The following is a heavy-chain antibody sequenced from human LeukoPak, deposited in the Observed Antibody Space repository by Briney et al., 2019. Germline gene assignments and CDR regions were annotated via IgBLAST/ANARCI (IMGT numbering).Heavy chain of an antibody. CDR3: ARRGRDGYNSYFDY. D-gene: IGHD5-24*01. Sequence: SETLSLTCAVYGGSFSGYYWSWIRQPPGKGLEWIGEINHSGSTNYNPSLKSRVTISVDTSKNQFSLKLSSVTAADTAVYYCARRGRDGYNSYFDYGGQGTLVTVSS. CDR2: INHSGST. J-gene: IGHJ4*02. CDR1: GGSFSGYY. V-gene: IGHV4-34*01.